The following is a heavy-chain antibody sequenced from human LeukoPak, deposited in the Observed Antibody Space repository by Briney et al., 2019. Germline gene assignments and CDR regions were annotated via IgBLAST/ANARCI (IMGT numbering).Heavy chain of an antibody. Sequence: SVKVSCKASGGTFSSYAISWVRQAPGQGLEWMGGIIPIFGTASYAQKFQGRVTITADESTSTAYMELSSLRSEDTAVYYCARSVGSTNDDWFDPWGQGTLVTVSS. CDR1: GGTFSSYA. V-gene: IGHV1-69*13. D-gene: IGHD1-26*01. J-gene: IGHJ5*02. CDR3: ARSVGSTNDDWFDP. CDR2: IIPIFGTA.